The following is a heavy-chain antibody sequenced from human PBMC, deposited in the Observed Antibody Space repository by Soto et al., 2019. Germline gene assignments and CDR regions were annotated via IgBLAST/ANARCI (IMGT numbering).Heavy chain of an antibody. CDR1: GFTVSSNY. D-gene: IGHD1-26*01. CDR3: ARSYSGSYYFDY. CDR2: IYSGGST. Sequence: GGSLRLSCAASGFTVSSNYMSWVRQAPGKGLEWVSVIYSGGSTYYADSVKGRFTISRDNAKNTLYLQMNSLRAEDTAVYYCARSYSGSYYFDYWGQGTLVTVSS. J-gene: IGHJ4*02. V-gene: IGHV3-66*01.